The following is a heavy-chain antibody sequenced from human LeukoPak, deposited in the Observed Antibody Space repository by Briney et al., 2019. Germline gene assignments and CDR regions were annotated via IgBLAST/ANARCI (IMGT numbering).Heavy chain of an antibody. CDR2: IYHSGST. CDR1: GGSISSGGYY. Sequence: SQTLSLTCTVSGGSISSGGYYWRWIPQPPGKGREWIGYIYHSGSTYYNPSLKSRVTISVATSKNQFSLKLSSVTAAGTAVYYCARDLPIFGVVRAWGQGTLVTVSS. J-gene: IGHJ5*02. CDR3: ARDLPIFGVVRA. D-gene: IGHD3-3*01. V-gene: IGHV4-30-2*01.